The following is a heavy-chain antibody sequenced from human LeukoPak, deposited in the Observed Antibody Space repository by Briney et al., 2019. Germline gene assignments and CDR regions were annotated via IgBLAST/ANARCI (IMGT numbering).Heavy chain of an antibody. D-gene: IGHD4-11*01. Sequence: PSETLSLTCTVSGGSISSSSYYWGWIRQPPGKGLEWIGSIYYSGSTYYNPSLKSRVTISVDTSKNQFSLKLSSVTAADTAVYYCARAMTTLNDAFDIWGQGTMVTVSS. CDR3: ARAMTTLNDAFDI. J-gene: IGHJ3*02. CDR2: IYYSGST. CDR1: GGSISSSSYY. V-gene: IGHV4-39*01.